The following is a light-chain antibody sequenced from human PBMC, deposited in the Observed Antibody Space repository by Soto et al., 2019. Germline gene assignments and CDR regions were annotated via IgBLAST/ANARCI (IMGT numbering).Light chain of an antibody. V-gene: IGKV3-11*01. Sequence: EIVLTQSPATLSLSPGERATLSFRASQSVSSYLAWYQQKPGQAPRLLIYDASNRATGIPARFSGSGSGTDFTLTISSLEPDDFAVYYGQQRSDWPSTFGGGTKVQIK. CDR2: DAS. CDR1: QSVSSY. CDR3: QQRSDWPST. J-gene: IGKJ4*01.